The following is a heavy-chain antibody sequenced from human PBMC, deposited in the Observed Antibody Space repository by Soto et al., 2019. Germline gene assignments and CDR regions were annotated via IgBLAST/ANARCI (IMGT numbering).Heavy chain of an antibody. CDR1: GGSISSADYY. CDR3: ARVPLTTVMTDVFDL. Sequence: QVQLQESGPGLVKPSQTLSLTCSVSGGSISSADYYWTWIRQPPGKGLEWIGYIYYSWSTYYNPTLRRRVTISVDTSSNQFSLQLSSVTAADTAVYYCARVPLTTVMTDVFDLWGQGTMVTVSS. J-gene: IGHJ3*01. V-gene: IGHV4-30-4*01. D-gene: IGHD4-17*01. CDR2: IYYSWST.